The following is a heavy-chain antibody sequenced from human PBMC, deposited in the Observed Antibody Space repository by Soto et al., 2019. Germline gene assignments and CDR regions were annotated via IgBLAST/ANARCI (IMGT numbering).Heavy chain of an antibody. V-gene: IGHV3-23*01. D-gene: IGHD3-22*01. CDR2: ISGSGGNT. CDR3: AKDRGDGSGHYLG. Sequence: PGGSLRLSCAASGFTFGSYAMSWVRQAPGKGLEWVSAISGSGGNTYYADSMKGRFTISRDNSKITLYLQMNSLRAEDTAIYYCAKDRGDGSGHYLGWGQGTLVTVSS. J-gene: IGHJ4*02. CDR1: GFTFGSYA.